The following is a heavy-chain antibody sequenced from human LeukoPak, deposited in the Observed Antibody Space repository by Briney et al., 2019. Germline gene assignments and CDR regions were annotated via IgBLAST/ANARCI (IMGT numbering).Heavy chain of an antibody. J-gene: IGHJ4*02. D-gene: IGHD3-10*01. CDR2: ISSSGSTI. CDR1: GFTFSDYY. Sequence: GGSLRLSCAASGFTFSDYYMSWIRQAPGKGLEWVSYISSSGSTIYYADSVKGRFTISRDNAKNSLYLQMNSLRAEDTAVYYCARDFPYTYYYGSGSPYWGQGTLVTVSS. V-gene: IGHV3-11*01. CDR3: ARDFPYTYYYGSGSPY.